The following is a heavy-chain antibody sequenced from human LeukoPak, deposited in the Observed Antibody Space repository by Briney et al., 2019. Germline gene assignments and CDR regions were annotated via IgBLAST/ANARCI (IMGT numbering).Heavy chain of an antibody. J-gene: IGHJ4*02. CDR3: AGERGEEYSSGWYKRNYFDN. Sequence: ASETLSLTCTVSGDSFSSVTDYWAWIRQPPGKGLEGIASGDYSGGTYYNPSLESRVAISADMSKNQFSLKLTSVTGADTAVYYCAGERGEEYSSGWYKRNYFDNWGQGIRVTVSS. V-gene: IGHV4-39*07. CDR2: GDYSGGT. CDR1: GDSFSSVTDY. D-gene: IGHD6-19*01.